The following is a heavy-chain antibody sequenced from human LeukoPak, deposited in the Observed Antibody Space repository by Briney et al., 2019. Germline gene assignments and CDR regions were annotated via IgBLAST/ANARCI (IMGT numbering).Heavy chain of an antibody. Sequence: PGGSLRLSCAASGFTFSSYAMSWVRQAPGKGLEWVSAISGSGGNTYYADSVKGRFTISRDNSKNTLYLQMNSLRAEDTAVYYCAKEGYSSGWYGKMDVWGQVTTVTVSS. J-gene: IGHJ6*02. V-gene: IGHV3-23*01. CDR1: GFTFSSYA. CDR2: ISGSGGNT. CDR3: AKEGYSSGWYGKMDV. D-gene: IGHD6-19*01.